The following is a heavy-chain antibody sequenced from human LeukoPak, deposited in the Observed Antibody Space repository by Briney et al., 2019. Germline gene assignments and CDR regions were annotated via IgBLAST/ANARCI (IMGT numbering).Heavy chain of an antibody. V-gene: IGHV3-7*05. CDR3: ARECCSGGSTDY. D-gene: IGHD2-15*01. CDR2: IKGDGSER. Sequence: PGGSLRLSCAASGFTFSNYWMRWGRQAPGRGLEWVANIKGDGSERYYVDSAKGRFTVSRENAKNSVYLQMNSLRAEDTAVYYCARECCSGGSTDYWGQGTLVTVSS. CDR1: GFTFSNYW. J-gene: IGHJ4*02.